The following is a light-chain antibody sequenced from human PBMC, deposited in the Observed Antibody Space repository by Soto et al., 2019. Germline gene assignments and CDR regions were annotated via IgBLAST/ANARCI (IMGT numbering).Light chain of an antibody. CDR2: EVS. V-gene: IGKV2D-29*01. J-gene: IGKJ5*01. CDR3: MQTIQLPIT. CDR1: QSLLQSDGKTY. Sequence: DIVMTQTPLSLSVTPGQPASISCKSSQSLLQSDGKTYLFWLLQKPGQPPKLLIYEVSKRFSGVPDRFSGSGSGTEFTLKSSRVEAEDVGVYYCMQTIQLPITFGQGTRLEIK.